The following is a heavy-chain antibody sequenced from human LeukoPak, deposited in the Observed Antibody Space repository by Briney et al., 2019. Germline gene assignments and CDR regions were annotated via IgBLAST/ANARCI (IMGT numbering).Heavy chain of an antibody. CDR1: GYMFTSYG. CDR2: ISAYNGNT. Sequence: ASVKVSCKASGYMFTSYGISWVRQAPGQGLEWMGWISAYNGNTNYAQKLQGRVTMTTDTSTSTAYMELRSLRSDDTAVYYCARDLRTIAVAGYNWFDPWGQGTLVTVSS. V-gene: IGHV1-18*04. CDR3: ARDLRTIAVAGYNWFDP. J-gene: IGHJ5*02. D-gene: IGHD6-19*01.